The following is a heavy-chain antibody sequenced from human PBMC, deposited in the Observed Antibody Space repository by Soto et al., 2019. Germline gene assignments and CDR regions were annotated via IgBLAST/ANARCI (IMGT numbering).Heavy chain of an antibody. D-gene: IGHD2-21*02. CDR1: GGSITSDDYY. Sequence: QVQLQESGPGLVKPSQSLSLTCTVSGGSITSDDYYWSWIRQPPGRGLEWIGYIFYSGSTHYNPSLKSRFTISLDTSKKQCSRKLSSVTAADTAVYYCASANCGGDCSYRHDRYYFESWGQGTLVTVSS. V-gene: IGHV4-30-4*01. CDR2: IFYSGST. J-gene: IGHJ4*02. CDR3: ASANCGGDCSYRHDRYYFES.